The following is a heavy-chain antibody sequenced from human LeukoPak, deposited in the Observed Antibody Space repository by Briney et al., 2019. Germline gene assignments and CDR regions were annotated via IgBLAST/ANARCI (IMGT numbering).Heavy chain of an antibody. CDR3: ARDVVSNSGYFDS. Sequence: VASVKVSCKASGGTFSSYAISWVRQAPGQGLEWMGWINPNSGGPKYAQKFQGRVTMTRDTSISTAYMELSRLRSEDTAVYYCARDVVSNSGYFDSWGQGTLVTVSS. V-gene: IGHV1-2*02. CDR2: INPNSGGP. J-gene: IGHJ4*02. CDR1: GGTFSSYA. D-gene: IGHD2-2*01.